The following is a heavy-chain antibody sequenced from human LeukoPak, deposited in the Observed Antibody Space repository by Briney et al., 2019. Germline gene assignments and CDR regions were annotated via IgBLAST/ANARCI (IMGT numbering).Heavy chain of an antibody. J-gene: IGHJ4*02. V-gene: IGHV4-39*07. Sequence: SGPTLLKPSETLSLTCSVSGGSIESSPYWAWIRQSPGKPLEYIASVHNSGVPYYSLSFSRRVTISLDTSKNQFSLHFQSVTAADTAVYFCLGQFPGDLDVWGQGMLVTVSS. CDR1: GGSIESSPY. D-gene: IGHD2-21*01. CDR3: LGQFPGDLDV. CDR2: VHNSGVP.